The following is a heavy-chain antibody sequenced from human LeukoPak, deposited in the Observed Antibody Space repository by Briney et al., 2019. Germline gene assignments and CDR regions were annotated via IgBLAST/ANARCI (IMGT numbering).Heavy chain of an antibody. J-gene: IGHJ4*02. D-gene: IGHD3-16*01. CDR1: GFTFSSYG. V-gene: IGHV3-30*18. Sequence: PGGSLRLSCAASGFTFSSYGMHWVRQAPGKGLEWVAVISYDGSNKYYADSVKGRFTISRDNSKNTLYLQMNSLRAEDTAVYYCAKDGPGDSFSLNLDYWGQGTLVTVSS. CDR2: ISYDGSNK. CDR3: AKDGPGDSFSLNLDY.